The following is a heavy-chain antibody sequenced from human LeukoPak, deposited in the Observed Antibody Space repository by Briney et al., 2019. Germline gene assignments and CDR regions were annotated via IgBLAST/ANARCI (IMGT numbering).Heavy chain of an antibody. D-gene: IGHD3-22*01. V-gene: IGHV3-20*04. J-gene: IGHJ4*02. CDR1: GFTFNDYG. CDR3: ARDKHYYDSSNYV. CDR2: INGNGGTT. Sequence: GGSLRLSCAASGFTFNDYGMSWVRQGPGKGLEWVSGINGNGGTTGYADSVRGRFTISRDNAKNSLYLQMNSLRAEDTALYYCARDKHYYDSSNYVWGQGTLVTVSS.